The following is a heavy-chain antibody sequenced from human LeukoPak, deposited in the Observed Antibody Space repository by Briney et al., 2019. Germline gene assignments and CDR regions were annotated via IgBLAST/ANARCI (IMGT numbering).Heavy chain of an antibody. V-gene: IGHV4-30-2*01. D-gene: IGHD3-16*02. CDR1: GDSISSEGYS. J-gene: IGHJ4*02. Sequence: PSETLSLTCTVSGDSISSEGYSWSWIRQPPGKGLEWIGYIAHNGNTHYRVPLNSRLSISWYTSKNQFFLRLNSVTAADTAVYYCARNSYSYGPSFDYWGQGALVTVSP. CDR3: ARNSYSYGPSFDY. CDR2: IAHNGNT.